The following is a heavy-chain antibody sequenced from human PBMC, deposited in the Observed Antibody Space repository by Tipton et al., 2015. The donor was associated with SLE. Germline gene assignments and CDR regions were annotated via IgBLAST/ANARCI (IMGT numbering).Heavy chain of an antibody. J-gene: IGHJ5*02. V-gene: IGHV1-2*02. CDR1: GYTFTGYY. D-gene: IGHD3-16*01. Sequence: QSGPEVKKPGASIKVSCKASGYTFTGYYLHWVRQAPGQGLEWMGWINPNTGATNYAEDFQGRVTITRDMSTSTAYMELRSDDSAVYYCARGGVFRDLNGWFDPWGQGTLVTASS. CDR3: ARGGVFRDLNGWFDP. CDR2: INPNTGAT.